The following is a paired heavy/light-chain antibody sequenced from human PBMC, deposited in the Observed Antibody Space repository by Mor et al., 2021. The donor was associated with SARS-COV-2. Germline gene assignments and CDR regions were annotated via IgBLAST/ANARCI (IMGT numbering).Heavy chain of an antibody. V-gene: IGHV5-51*01. J-gene: IGHJ4*02. CDR3: ARVGYCSDSHCQSILDY. CDR2: IDPADSTT. D-gene: IGHD2-15*01. CDR1: GYSFSSFW. Sequence: EVQLVQSGAEVKKPGESLRISCKGSGYSFSSFWIGWVRQMPGKGLEWMGIIDPADSTTRYRAPFQGQVTLSADKSINTAYLQWSSLKASDTAIYYCARVGYCSDSHCQSILDYWAQGTLVTVSS.
Light chain of an antibody. V-gene: IGKV1-5*03. CDR2: KAS. CDR3: QQYNSHWGT. Sequence: DIQMIQSPSTLSAAVGDRVTITCRASQSISHWVAWYQLKPGKAPRVLIYKASNLETGVPSRFSGSGSGTEFTLTINSLQPDDYATYYCQQYNSHWGTFGQGTKVEIK. CDR1: QSISHW. J-gene: IGKJ1*01.